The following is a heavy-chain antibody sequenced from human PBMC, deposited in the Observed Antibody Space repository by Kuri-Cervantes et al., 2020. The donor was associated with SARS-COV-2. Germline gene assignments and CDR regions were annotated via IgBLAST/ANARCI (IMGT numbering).Heavy chain of an antibody. CDR2: ISYDGSNK. J-gene: IGHJ4*02. CDR3: ARLGDILTGYSVYFDY. CDR1: GFTFSSYA. D-gene: IGHD3-9*01. Sequence: GGSLRLSCAASGFTFSSYAMHWVRQAPGKGLEWVAVISYDGSNKYYADSVKGRFTISRDNSKNTLYLQMNSLRAEDTAVYYCARLGDILTGYSVYFDYWGQGTLVTVSS. V-gene: IGHV3-30-3*01.